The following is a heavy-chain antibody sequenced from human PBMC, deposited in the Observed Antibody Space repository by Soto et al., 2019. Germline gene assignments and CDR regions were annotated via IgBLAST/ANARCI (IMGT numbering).Heavy chain of an antibody. Sequence: VASVKVSCKASGGTFSSYAISWVRQAPGQGLEWMGGIIPIFGTANYAQKFQGRVTITADESTSTAYMELSSLRSEDTAVYYCARGRPLDASAYWGQGTLVTVSS. CDR3: ARGRPLDASAY. CDR2: IIPIFGTA. CDR1: GGTFSSYA. D-gene: IGHD6-6*01. V-gene: IGHV1-69*13. J-gene: IGHJ4*02.